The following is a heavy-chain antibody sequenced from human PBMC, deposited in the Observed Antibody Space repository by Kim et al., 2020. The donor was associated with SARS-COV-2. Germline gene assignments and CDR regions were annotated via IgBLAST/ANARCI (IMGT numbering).Heavy chain of an antibody. Sequence: YVGSVKGRLTISRDSAKKSLYLQMNSLRAEDTAVYYCARGDASFSWTFDPWGQGTLVTVSS. D-gene: IGHD6-13*01. V-gene: IGHV3-7*01. J-gene: IGHJ5*02. CDR3: ARGDASFSWTFDP.